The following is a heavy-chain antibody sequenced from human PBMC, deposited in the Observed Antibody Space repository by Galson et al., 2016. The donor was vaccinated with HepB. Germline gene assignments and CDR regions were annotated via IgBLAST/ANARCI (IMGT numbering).Heavy chain of an antibody. V-gene: IGHV3-33*01. CDR1: GFTFNSHK. CDR2: VWRDGNNK. Sequence: SLRLSCAVSGFTFNSHKMHWVRQAPGKGLEWVARVWRDGNNKDYSDSVKGRFTISRDNSKNTLYLQMNSLRAEDTAVYFCARGRRGKYDFLTGYTKGLYNYFDPWGQGTLVTVSS. D-gene: IGHD3-9*01. J-gene: IGHJ5*02. CDR3: ARGRRGKYDFLTGYTKGLYNYFDP.